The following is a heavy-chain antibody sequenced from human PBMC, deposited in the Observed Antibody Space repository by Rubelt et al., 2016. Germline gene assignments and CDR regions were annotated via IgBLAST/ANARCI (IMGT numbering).Heavy chain of an antibody. V-gene: IGHV3-23*01. CDR1: GFTFSSYA. J-gene: IGHJ4*02. Sequence: EVQLLESGGGLVQPGGSLRLSCAASGFTFSSYAMSWVRQAPGKGLEWVAGIRENGASTYYADSVRGRVTIPRDNARNTVSLQMNSLRVEDTAVYYCAKEITTVGRPAFDSWGQGTLVTVSS. D-gene: IGHD1-1*01. CDR2: IRENGAST. CDR3: AKEITTVGRPAFDS.